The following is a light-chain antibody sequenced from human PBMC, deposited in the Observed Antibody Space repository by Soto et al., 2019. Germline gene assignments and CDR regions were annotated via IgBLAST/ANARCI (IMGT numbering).Light chain of an antibody. V-gene: IGLV1-40*01. Sequence: QSVLTRPPSVSGAPGQRVTISCTGSSSNIGAGYDVHWYQQLPGTAPKLLIYGNSNRPSGVPDRFSGSKSGTSASLAINGLQAEDDADYYCQSYDNSLSALFGAGTKLTVL. J-gene: IGLJ2*01. CDR1: SSNIGAGYD. CDR3: QSYDNSLSAL. CDR2: GNS.